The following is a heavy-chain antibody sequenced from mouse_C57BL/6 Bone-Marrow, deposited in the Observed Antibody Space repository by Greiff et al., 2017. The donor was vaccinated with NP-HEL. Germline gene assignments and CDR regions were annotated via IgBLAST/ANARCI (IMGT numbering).Heavy chain of an antibody. CDR2: INYDGSST. V-gene: IGHV5-16*01. CDR3: ARDLWGFDY. Sequence: EVQVVESEGGLVQPGSSMKLSCTASGFTFSDYYMAWVRQVPEKGLEWVANINYDGSSTYYLDSLKSRFIISRDNAKNILYLQMSSLKSEDTATYYCARDLWGFDYWGQGTTLTVSS. J-gene: IGHJ2*01. CDR1: GFTFSDYY. D-gene: IGHD6-2*01.